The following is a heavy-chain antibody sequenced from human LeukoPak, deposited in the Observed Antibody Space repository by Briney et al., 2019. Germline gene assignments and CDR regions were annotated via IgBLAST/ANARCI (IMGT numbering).Heavy chain of an antibody. Sequence: SLRLSCAASGFTFDDYAMHWVRQAPGKGLEWVSGISWNSGSIGYADSVKGRFTISRDNAKNSLYLQMSSLRAEDTALYYCAKDLGYCSGGSCYDAFDIWGQGTMVTVSS. J-gene: IGHJ3*02. CDR1: GFTFDDYA. D-gene: IGHD2-15*01. CDR2: ISWNSGSI. CDR3: AKDLGYCSGGSCYDAFDI. V-gene: IGHV3-9*01.